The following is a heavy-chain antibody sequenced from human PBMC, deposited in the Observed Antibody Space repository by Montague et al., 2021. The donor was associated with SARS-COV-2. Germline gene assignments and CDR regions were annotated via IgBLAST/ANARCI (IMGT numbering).Heavy chain of an antibody. J-gene: IGHJ4*02. D-gene: IGHD6-19*01. Sequence: SLRLSCAASGFTFSSYSMNWVRQAPGKGLEWVSSISSSSSYIYYADSVKGRFTISRDNAENSLYLQMNSLRAEDMAVYYCARNLGSGWAFFDYWGQGTLVTVSS. CDR3: ARNLGSGWAFFDY. CDR2: ISSSSSYI. V-gene: IGHV3-21*01. CDR1: GFTFSSYS.